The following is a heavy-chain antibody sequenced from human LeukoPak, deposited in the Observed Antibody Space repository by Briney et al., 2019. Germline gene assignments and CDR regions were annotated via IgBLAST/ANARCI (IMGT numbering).Heavy chain of an antibody. Sequence: TETLSLTCAVSGVSISSNNWWGWVRQPPGKGLEWIGEIYHSGSPNYNPSLKSRVTISVDKSRNHFSLNLSSVTAADTAVYYCARVNINNWHSCDYWGQGTLVTVSS. V-gene: IGHV4-4*02. CDR2: IYHSGSP. CDR1: GVSISSNNW. J-gene: IGHJ4*02. D-gene: IGHD1-1*01. CDR3: ARVNINNWHSCDY.